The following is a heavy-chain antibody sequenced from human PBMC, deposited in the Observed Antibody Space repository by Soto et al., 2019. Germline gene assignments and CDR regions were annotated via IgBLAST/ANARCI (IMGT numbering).Heavy chain of an antibody. CDR3: ARVRPSLYGMDV. V-gene: IGHV1-18*01. Sequence: QVQLVQSGAEVKQPGASVRVSCKTSGYTFRSNGINWVRQAPGQGLDWMGWVSPYNGDTYFAQKFQGRVTMTTDTSTSAADMELRSLRSDDTAVYYCARVRPSLYGMDVWGQGTTVSVSS. CDR1: GYTFRSNG. J-gene: IGHJ6*02. CDR2: VSPYNGDT.